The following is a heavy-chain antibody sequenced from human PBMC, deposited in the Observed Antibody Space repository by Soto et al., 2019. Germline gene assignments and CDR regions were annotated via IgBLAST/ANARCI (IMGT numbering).Heavy chain of an antibody. D-gene: IGHD3-10*01. CDR1: SGSISSSNW. V-gene: IGHV4-4*02. Sequence: SETLSLTCAVSSGSISSSNWWSWVRQPPGKGLEWIGEIYHSGSTNYNPSLKSRVTISVDKSKNQSSLKLSSVTVADTAVYYCARQEGLLWFGESRDYYYMDVWGKGTTATVPS. CDR3: ARQEGLLWFGESRDYYYMDV. CDR2: IYHSGST. J-gene: IGHJ6*03.